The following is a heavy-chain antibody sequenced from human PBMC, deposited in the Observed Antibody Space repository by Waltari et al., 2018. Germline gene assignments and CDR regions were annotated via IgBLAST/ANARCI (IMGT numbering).Heavy chain of an antibody. J-gene: IGHJ3*01. CDR1: GFNFSRYW. CDR3: ARAGLLGAFDV. V-gene: IGHV3-74*03. CDR2: INKDGSST. D-gene: IGHD2-15*01. Sequence: EVQLVESGGGLVQPGGSLRLSCSAPGFNFSRYWLHWVRQFPGKGLMVVSRINKDGSSTVYGDSVKGRFTISRDDAKNTVSLQMNNLSAEDTALYYCARAGLLGAFDVWGQGTMVTVSS.